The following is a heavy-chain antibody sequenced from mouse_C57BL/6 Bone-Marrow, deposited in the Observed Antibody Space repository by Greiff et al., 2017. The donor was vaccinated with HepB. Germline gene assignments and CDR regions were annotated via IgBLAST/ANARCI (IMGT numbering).Heavy chain of an antibody. V-gene: IGHV7-1*01. D-gene: IGHD2-5*01. CDR3: ARAAYSNSPFYWYFDV. J-gene: IGHJ1*01. CDR1: GFTFSDFY. CDR2: SRNKANDYTT. Sequence: EVMLVESGGGLVQSGRSLRLSCATSGFTFSDFYMEWVRQAPGKGLEWIAASRNKANDYTTEYSASVKGRFIVSRHTSKSILYLQMSALIAEDTALYSCARAAYSNSPFYWYFDVWGPGTSVTVSS.